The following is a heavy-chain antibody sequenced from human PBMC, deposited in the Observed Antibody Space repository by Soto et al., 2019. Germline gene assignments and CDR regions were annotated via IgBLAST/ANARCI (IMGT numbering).Heavy chain of an antibody. CDR2: INVSGALT. CDR3: VKDTQWLETYLDS. J-gene: IGHJ4*02. D-gene: IGHD6-19*01. CDR1: GFPFDAHG. V-gene: IGHV3-23*01. Sequence: PGGSLRLSCAASGFPFDAHGMAWVRQSPGKGLQWVSSINVSGALTYYIESVKGRFTISRDNSEHTLYLQMNNLEADDTAIYYCVKDTQWLETYLDSWGPGTLVTVSS.